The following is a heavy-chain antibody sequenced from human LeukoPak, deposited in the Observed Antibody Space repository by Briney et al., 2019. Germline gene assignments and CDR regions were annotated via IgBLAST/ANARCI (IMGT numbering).Heavy chain of an antibody. CDR2: IYYSGST. CDR1: GGSISSGDYY. D-gene: IGHD3-9*01. J-gene: IGHJ4*02. Sequence: SQTLSLTCTVSGGSISSGDYYWSWIRQPPGKGLGWIGYIYYSGSTYYNPSLKSRVTISVDTSKNQFSLKLSSVTAADTAVYYCAREGYYDILTGERSFDYWGQGTLVTVSS. CDR3: AREGYYDILTGERSFDY. V-gene: IGHV4-30-4*01.